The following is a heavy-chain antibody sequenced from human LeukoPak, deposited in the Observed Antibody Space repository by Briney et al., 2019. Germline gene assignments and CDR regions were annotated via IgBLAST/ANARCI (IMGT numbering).Heavy chain of an antibody. CDR3: AILSWDGRGSFY. J-gene: IGHJ4*02. D-gene: IGHD2/OR15-2a*01. CDR2: IRSGGENT. V-gene: IGHV3-23*01. Sequence: PGGSLRLSCATSGFTISTYSMSWVRQTPGKGLEWVSAIRSGGENTYYADSVRGRFTISRDNSRGTLSLQMNSLRAEDTAVYFCAILSWDGRGSFYWGQGTLVTVSS. CDR1: GFTISTYS.